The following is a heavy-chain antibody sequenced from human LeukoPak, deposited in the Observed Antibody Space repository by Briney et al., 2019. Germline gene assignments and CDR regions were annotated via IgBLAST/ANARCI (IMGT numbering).Heavy chain of an antibody. CDR1: GYTFTSYG. Sequence: ASVKVSSKASGYTFTSYGISWVRQAPGQGLEWMGWISAYNGNTNYAQKLQGRVTMTTDTSTSTAYMELRSLRSDDTAVYYCARDFWDIVVVVSGAGNYYYYGMDVWGQGTTVTVSS. CDR3: ARDFWDIVVVVSGAGNYYYYGMDV. J-gene: IGHJ6*02. V-gene: IGHV1-18*01. CDR2: ISAYNGNT. D-gene: IGHD2-15*01.